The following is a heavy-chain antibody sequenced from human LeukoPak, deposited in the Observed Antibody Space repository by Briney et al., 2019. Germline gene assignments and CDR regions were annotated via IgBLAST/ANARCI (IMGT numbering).Heavy chain of an antibody. V-gene: IGHV4-59*01. CDR1: GGSISSYY. J-gene: IGHJ4*02. Sequence: SETLSLTCTVSGGSISSYYWSWIRQPPGKGLEWLGYIYYSRSTNYNPSLKSRVTISVDTSKNQFSLKLNSVTAADTAVYYCARVSGYDWESFYDYWGQGTLVTVSS. D-gene: IGHD5-12*01. CDR2: IYYSRST. CDR3: ARVSGYDWESFYDY.